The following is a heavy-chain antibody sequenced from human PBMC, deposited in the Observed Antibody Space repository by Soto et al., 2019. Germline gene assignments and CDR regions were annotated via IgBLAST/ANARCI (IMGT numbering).Heavy chain of an antibody. V-gene: IGHV3-53*04. CDR3: ARASTIGWFDP. Sequence: GGSLRLSSAASGCTVSSNYMSSVRQAPGKGLEWVSVIYSGGSTYYADSVKGRFTISRHNSKNTLYLQMNSLRAEDTAVYYCARASTIGWFDPWGQGTLVTVSS. J-gene: IGHJ5*02. CDR2: IYSGGST. CDR1: GCTVSSNY. D-gene: IGHD1-26*01.